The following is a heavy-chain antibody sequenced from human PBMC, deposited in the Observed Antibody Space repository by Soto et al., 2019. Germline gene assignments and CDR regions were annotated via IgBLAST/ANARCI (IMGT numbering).Heavy chain of an antibody. CDR1: GFTFSSYW. Sequence: ESGGGLVQPGGSLRLSCAASGFTFSSYWMSWVRQAPGKGLEWVANIKQDGSEKYYVDSVKGRFTISRDNAKNSLYLQMNSLRAEDTAVYYCARNGYSSSSGFYYYGMDVWGQGTTVTVSS. J-gene: IGHJ6*02. CDR3: ARNGYSSSSGFYYYGMDV. CDR2: IKQDGSEK. V-gene: IGHV3-7*03. D-gene: IGHD6-6*01.